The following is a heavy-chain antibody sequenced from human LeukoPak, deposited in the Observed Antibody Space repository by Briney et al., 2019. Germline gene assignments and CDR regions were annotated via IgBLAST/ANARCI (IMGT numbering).Heavy chain of an antibody. V-gene: IGHV3-11*04. Sequence: GGSLRLSCAASGFTFSDYHMSWIRQAPGKGLEWISYISYSSSTIYYADSVKGRFTISRDNAKNSLYLQMNSLRAEDTAVYYCARPDDSSGSFPDYWGQGTLVTVSS. D-gene: IGHD3-22*01. CDR1: GFTFSDYH. J-gene: IGHJ4*02. CDR3: ARPDDSSGSFPDY. CDR2: ISYSSSTI.